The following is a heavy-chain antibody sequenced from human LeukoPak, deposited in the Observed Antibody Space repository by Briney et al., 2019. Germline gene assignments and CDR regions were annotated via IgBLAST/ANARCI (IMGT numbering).Heavy chain of an antibody. V-gene: IGHV6-1*01. Sequence: SQTLSLTRAISGDSVSSNSAAWNWIRQSPSRGLEWLGRTYYRSKWYNDYAVSVKSRITIDPDTSKNQFSLQLNSVTPADTAVYYCAKPELRPFLYYGSGSYYRYWGQGTLVTVSS. CDR2: TYYRSKWYN. CDR3: AKPELRPFLYYGSGSYYRY. J-gene: IGHJ4*02. D-gene: IGHD3-10*01. CDR1: GDSVSSNSAA.